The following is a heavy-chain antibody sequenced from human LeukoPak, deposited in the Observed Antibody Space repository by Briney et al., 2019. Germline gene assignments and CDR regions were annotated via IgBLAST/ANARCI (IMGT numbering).Heavy chain of an antibody. J-gene: IGHJ3*02. Sequence: GGSLRLSCAASGFTFRSYSINWVRQAPGKGLEWVSCISSSSSYIYNADSVKGRFTISRDNAKNSLYLQMNSLRAEDTAVYYCARGGVYYDSSFDIWGQGTMVTVSS. CDR2: ISSSSSYI. D-gene: IGHD3-22*01. CDR1: GFTFRSYS. CDR3: ARGGVYYDSSFDI. V-gene: IGHV3-21*01.